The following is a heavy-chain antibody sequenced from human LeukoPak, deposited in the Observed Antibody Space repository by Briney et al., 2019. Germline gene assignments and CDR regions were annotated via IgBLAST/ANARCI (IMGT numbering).Heavy chain of an antibody. Sequence: GGFLILSCAASGLTFSSYWMSWVRQAPGKGLEWVAGISDSGGRTNYADSVKGRFTISRDNPKNTLYLQMNSLRAEDTAVYFCAKRGVVIRVILVGFHKEAYYFDSWGQGALVTVSS. J-gene: IGHJ4*02. CDR3: AKRGVVIRVILVGFHKEAYYFDS. CDR2: ISDSGGRT. V-gene: IGHV3-23*01. CDR1: GLTFSSYW. D-gene: IGHD3-22*01.